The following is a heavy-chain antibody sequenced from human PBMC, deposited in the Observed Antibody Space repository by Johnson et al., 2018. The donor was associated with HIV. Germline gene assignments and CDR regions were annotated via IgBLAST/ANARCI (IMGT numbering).Heavy chain of an antibody. V-gene: IGHV3-48*01. Sequence: VQLVESGGGVVQPGRSLRLSCAASGFTFSSYAMHWVRQAPGKGLEWVSYISSSGSTIYYADSVKGRFTISRDNSKNTLYLQMNSLRAEDTAVYYCARVRIGRENAFDIWGQGTMVTDSS. CDR2: ISSSGSTI. CDR1: GFTFSSYA. J-gene: IGHJ3*02. D-gene: IGHD1-26*01. CDR3: ARVRIGRENAFDI.